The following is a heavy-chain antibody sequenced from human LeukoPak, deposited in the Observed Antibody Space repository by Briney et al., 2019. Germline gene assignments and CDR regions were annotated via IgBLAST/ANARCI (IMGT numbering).Heavy chain of an antibody. V-gene: IGHV3-7*01. CDR1: GFTFSSYV. Sequence: GGSLRLSCAASGFTFSSYVMSWFRQAPGKGLEWVANIKQDGSEKYYVDSVKGRFTISRDNAKNSLYLQMNSLRAEDTADYYCARDGSNYYYWGQGNLVTVSS. D-gene: IGHD4-11*01. CDR2: IKQDGSEK. J-gene: IGHJ4*02. CDR3: ARDGSNYYY.